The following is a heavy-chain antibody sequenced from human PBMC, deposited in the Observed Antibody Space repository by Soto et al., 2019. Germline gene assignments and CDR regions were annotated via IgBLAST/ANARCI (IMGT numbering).Heavy chain of an antibody. V-gene: IGHV2-70*01. CDR2: IDWDDDK. D-gene: IGHD3-10*01. J-gene: IGHJ6*04. CDR1: GFSLSTSGMC. Sequence: GSGPTLVNPTQTLTLTCTFSGFSLSTSGMCVSWIRQPPGKALEWLALIDWDDDKYYSTSLKTRLTISKDTSKNQVVLTMTNMDPVDTATYYCARIALVRGATVDYGMDVWGKGTTVTVLL. CDR3: ARIALVRGATVDYGMDV.